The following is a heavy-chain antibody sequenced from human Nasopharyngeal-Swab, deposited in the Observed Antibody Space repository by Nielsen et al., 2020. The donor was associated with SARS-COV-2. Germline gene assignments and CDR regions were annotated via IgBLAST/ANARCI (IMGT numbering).Heavy chain of an antibody. D-gene: IGHD3-10*01. CDR1: GFTFNNYW. Sequence: GGSLRLSCAASGFTFNNYWMTWVRQAPGKGLEWVSAITGNGDTTYYADSVKGRFTISRDNSKNTLFLQVNTLRAEDTAVYYCAKVLGHTSYWSPVGNWFDPWGQGTLVTVSS. CDR3: AKVLGHTSYWSPVGNWFDP. V-gene: IGHV3-23*01. J-gene: IGHJ5*02. CDR2: ITGNGDTT.